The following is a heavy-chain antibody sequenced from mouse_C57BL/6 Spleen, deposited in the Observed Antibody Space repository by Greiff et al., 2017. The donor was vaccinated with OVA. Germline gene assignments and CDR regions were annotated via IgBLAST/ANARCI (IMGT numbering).Heavy chain of an antibody. V-gene: IGHV5-4*03. D-gene: IGHD1-1*01. Sequence: EVKLVESGGGLVKPGGSLKLSCAASGFTFSSYAMSWVRQTPEKRLEWVATISDGGSYTYYPDNVKGRFTISRDNAKNNLYLQMSHLKSEDTAMYYCARFITLRFFDYWGQGTTLTVSS. J-gene: IGHJ2*01. CDR2: ISDGGSYT. CDR3: ARFITLRFFDY. CDR1: GFTFSSYA.